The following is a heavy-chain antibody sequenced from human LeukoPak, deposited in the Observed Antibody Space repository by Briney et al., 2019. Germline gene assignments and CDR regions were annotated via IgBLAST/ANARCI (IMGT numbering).Heavy chain of an antibody. J-gene: IGHJ4*02. V-gene: IGHV1-46*01. Sequence: GASVKVSCKASGYTFTSYYMHWVRQAPGQGLEWMGIINPSGGSTSYAQKFQGRVTMTRDTSTSTVYMELSSLRSEDTAVYYCAREVKYYDSSGYTDYWGQGTLVTVSS. CDR1: GYTFTSYY. CDR2: INPSGGST. D-gene: IGHD3-22*01. CDR3: AREVKYYDSSGYTDY.